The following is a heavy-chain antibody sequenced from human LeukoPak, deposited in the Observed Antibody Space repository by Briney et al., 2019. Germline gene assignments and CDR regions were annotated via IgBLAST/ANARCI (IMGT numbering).Heavy chain of an antibody. CDR2: INPNSGGT. V-gene: IGHV1-2*02. D-gene: IGHD5-18*01. CDR1: GYTFTGYY. Sequence: SVKVSCKASGYTFTGYYMHWVRQAPGQGLEWMGWINPNSGGTNYAQKFRGRVTMTRDTSISTAYMELSRLRSDDTAVYYCARSEDTAMVIVNWGQGTLVTVSS. CDR3: ARSEDTAMVIVN. J-gene: IGHJ4*02.